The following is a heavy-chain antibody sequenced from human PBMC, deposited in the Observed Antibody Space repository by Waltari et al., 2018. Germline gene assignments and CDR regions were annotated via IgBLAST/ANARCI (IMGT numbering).Heavy chain of an antibody. J-gene: IGHJ4*02. CDR1: GGSISSSSYY. D-gene: IGHD3-22*01. Sequence: QLQLQESGPGLVKPSETLSLTCTVSGGSISSSSYYWGWIRQPPGTGLGWIGSIYYSGSTYYNPSLKSRVTISVDTSKNQFSLKLSSVTAADAAVYYCARGRIGYRSYYDSSGYYYFDYWGQGTLVTVSS. CDR3: ARGRIGYRSYYDSSGYYYFDY. CDR2: IYYSGST. V-gene: IGHV4-39*01.